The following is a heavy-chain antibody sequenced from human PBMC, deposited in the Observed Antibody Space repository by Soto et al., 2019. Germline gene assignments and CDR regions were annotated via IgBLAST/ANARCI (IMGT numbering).Heavy chain of an antibody. Sequence: GGSLRLSCAASGFTFDDYAMHWVRQAPGKGLEWVSGISWNSGSIGYADSVKGRFTISRDNAKNSLYLQMNSLRAEDTALYYCAKDMVMVTTVVPMARGMQAFDIWGQGTMVTVSS. CDR2: ISWNSGSI. V-gene: IGHV3-9*01. CDR1: GFTFDDYA. J-gene: IGHJ3*02. D-gene: IGHD4-17*01. CDR3: AKDMVMVTTVVPMARGMQAFDI.